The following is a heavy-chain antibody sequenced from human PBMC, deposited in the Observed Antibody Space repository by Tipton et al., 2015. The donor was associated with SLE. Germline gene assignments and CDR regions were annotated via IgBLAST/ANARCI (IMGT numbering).Heavy chain of an antibody. Sequence: TLSLTCTVSGGSISSSSYYWAWIRQPPGKGLEWTGSIYYDGSTYSNPSLKSRVTISLDASKNQFSLRLTSVTAADTAVYYCARVAGEAYDSRCYSQNDYYYLDVWGTGATFTV. CDR1: GGSISSSSYY. J-gene: IGHJ6*03. V-gene: IGHV4-39*07. CDR3: ARVAGEAYDSRCYSQNDYYYLDV. CDR2: IYYDGST. D-gene: IGHD3-22*01.